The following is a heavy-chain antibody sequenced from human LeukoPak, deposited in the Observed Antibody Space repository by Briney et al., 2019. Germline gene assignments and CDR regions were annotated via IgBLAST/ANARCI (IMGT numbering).Heavy chain of an antibody. J-gene: IGHJ4*02. CDR1: GGSFIGNY. CDR3: ARKAVGDTSNYFDF. CDR2: INHSGNT. D-gene: IGHD1-26*01. V-gene: IGHV4-34*01. Sequence: SETLSLICAVYGGSFIGNYWTWIRQPPGKGLEWIGEINHSGNTNYNPSLKSRVTISVDTPKNQISLKLSSVTAADTAVYYCARKAVGDTSNYFDFWGQGTLVTVSS.